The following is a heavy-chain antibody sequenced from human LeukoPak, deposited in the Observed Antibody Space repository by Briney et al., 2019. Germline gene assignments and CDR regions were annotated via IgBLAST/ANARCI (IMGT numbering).Heavy chain of an antibody. Sequence: ASVKVSCKASGGTFSSYAISWVRQAPGQGLEWMGGIIPIFGTANYAQKFQGRVTITTDESTSTAYMELSSLRSEDTAVYYCARGSGGAIPMGFDIWGQGTMVTVPS. CDR1: GGTFSSYA. CDR3: ARGSGGAIPMGFDI. CDR2: IIPIFGTA. V-gene: IGHV1-69*05. D-gene: IGHD3-16*02. J-gene: IGHJ3*02.